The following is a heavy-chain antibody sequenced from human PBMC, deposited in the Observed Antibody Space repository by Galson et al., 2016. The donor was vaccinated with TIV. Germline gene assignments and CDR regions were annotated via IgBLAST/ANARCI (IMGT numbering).Heavy chain of an antibody. D-gene: IGHD6-19*01. V-gene: IGHV1-2*02. Sequence: SVKVSCKASGYTLTAYYMHWVRQAPGQGLEWMGWINPTSGVTNSAQKFQGRVTMTRDTSIRTAYMELSSLRSGDTAVYYCGVSYSSGWRVDNWGQGTLVTVSS. J-gene: IGHJ4*02. CDR3: GVSYSSGWRVDN. CDR1: GYTLTAYY. CDR2: INPTSGVT.